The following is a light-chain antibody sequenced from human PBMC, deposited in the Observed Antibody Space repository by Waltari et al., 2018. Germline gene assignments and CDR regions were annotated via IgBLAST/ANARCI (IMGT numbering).Light chain of an antibody. CDR3: YSTDSSDTHRV. CDR1: ALPKKY. V-gene: IGLV3-10*01. CDR2: EDS. J-gene: IGLJ3*02. Sequence: SYELTQPPSVSVSPGQAARITCSGDALPKKYAYWYQQKSGQAPVLVIYEDSKRPSGVPERFSGSSSGTTATLTLSGAQVEDEGDYYCYSTDSSDTHRVFGGGTKLTVL.